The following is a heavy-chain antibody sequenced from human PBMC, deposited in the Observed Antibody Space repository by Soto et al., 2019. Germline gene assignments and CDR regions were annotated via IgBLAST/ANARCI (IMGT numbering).Heavy chain of an antibody. CDR2: IYYRGST. Sequence: SETLSLTCTVSGDSITGSHWNWIRQPLGKPLEWIGYIYYRGSTNYNPSLKSRLTLSVDTSKNQIFLRLNSVTAADTAVYYCTRPNYYDTSGYPYFFDYWGQGAPVTVSS. CDR3: TRPNYYDTSGYPYFFDY. V-gene: IGHV4-59*01. D-gene: IGHD3-22*01. CDR1: GDSITGSH. J-gene: IGHJ4*02.